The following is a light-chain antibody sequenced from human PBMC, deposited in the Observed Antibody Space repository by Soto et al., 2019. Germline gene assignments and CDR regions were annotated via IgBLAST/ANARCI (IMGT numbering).Light chain of an antibody. J-gene: IGKJ5*01. V-gene: IGKV3-11*01. Sequence: EIVLTQSPGTLSLSPGERATLSCRASQSVSTYLAWYQQKPGQDPRLLIYDASNRATGIPARFSGSGSGTDFTLTISSLEPEDFAVYYRQQRSNWITFGQGTRLEIK. CDR3: QQRSNWIT. CDR2: DAS. CDR1: QSVSTY.